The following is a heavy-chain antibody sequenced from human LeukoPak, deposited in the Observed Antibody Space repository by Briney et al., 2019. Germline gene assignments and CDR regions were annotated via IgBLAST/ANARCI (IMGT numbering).Heavy chain of an antibody. CDR1: GFTFSDHY. D-gene: IGHD3-16*01. V-gene: IGHV3-72*01. CDR2: TRNKASTYTT. Sequence: QPGGSLRLSCAASGFTFSDHYMAWVRQAPVKGLEWVGRTRNKASTYTTEYAASVKGRFTISRDDSKNSLYLQMNSLKTEDTAVYYCTRAAFGGTPGDYWGQGTLVTVSS. CDR3: TRAAFGGTPGDY. J-gene: IGHJ4*02.